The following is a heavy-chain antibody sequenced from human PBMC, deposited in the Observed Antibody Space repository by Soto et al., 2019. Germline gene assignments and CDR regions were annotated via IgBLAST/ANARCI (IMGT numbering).Heavy chain of an antibody. CDR3: ARVIPGAEAWFDP. CDR2: ISAYTDDP. CDR1: GNTFTNFG. V-gene: IGHV1-18*01. J-gene: IGHJ5*02. D-gene: IGHD2-2*01. Sequence: ASVKVSCKASGNTFTNFGVTWVRQAPGQGLEWMGWISAYTDDPNYAQKFQGRVTMTIDTSTSTAYLDLRSLTSDDTAVYYCARVIPGAEAWFDPWGQGTLVAVSS.